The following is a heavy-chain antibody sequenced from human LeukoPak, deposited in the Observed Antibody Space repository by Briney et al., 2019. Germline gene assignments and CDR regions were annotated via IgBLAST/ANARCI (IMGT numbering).Heavy chain of an antibody. CDR2: ISGSGGST. Sequence: GGSLRLSCAASGFTFSTYAMSWVRQAPGKGLEWVSAISGSGGSTYYADSVKGRFTISRDNSKNTLYLQVDSLRAEDTAVYYCAKDVSLFYCSSTSCYFLDYWGRGTLVTVSS. J-gene: IGHJ4*02. V-gene: IGHV3-23*01. D-gene: IGHD2-2*01. CDR3: AKDVSLFYCSSTSCYFLDY. CDR1: GFTFSTYA.